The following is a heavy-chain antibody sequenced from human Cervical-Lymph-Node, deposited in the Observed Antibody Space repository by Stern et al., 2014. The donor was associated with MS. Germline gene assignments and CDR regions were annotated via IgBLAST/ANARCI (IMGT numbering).Heavy chain of an antibody. CDR2: ISAYNGNT. J-gene: IGHJ5*02. V-gene: IGHV1-18*01. CDR1: GYTFTNYA. CDR3: ARVAFTLVRGVTITFWFDP. Sequence: QVQLVQSGAEVKKPGASVKVSCKASGYTFTNYAITWVRQAPGQGLEWMGWISAYNGNTNYAQKLQDRVTMTTDTSTSTAYMELRSLRSDDTAVYYCARVAFTLVRGVTITFWFDPWGLGTLVTVSS. D-gene: IGHD3-10*01.